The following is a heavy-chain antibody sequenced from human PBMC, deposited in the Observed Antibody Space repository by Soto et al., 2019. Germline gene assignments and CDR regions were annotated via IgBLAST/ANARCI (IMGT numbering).Heavy chain of an antibody. Sequence: AASVKVSGKASGGTFSSYAISWVRQAPGQGLEWMGGIIPIFGTANYAQKFQGRVTITADESTSTAYMELSSLSSEDTAVYYCARDLGPYDIFTGPLGYWGKGTLVTVSS. CDR2: IIPIFGTA. V-gene: IGHV1-69*13. CDR1: GGTFSSYA. J-gene: IGHJ4*02. CDR3: ARDLGPYDIFTGPLGY. D-gene: IGHD3-9*01.